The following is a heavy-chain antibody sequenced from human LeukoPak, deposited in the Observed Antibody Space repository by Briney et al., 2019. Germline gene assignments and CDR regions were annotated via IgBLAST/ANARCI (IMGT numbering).Heavy chain of an antibody. Sequence: SETLSLTCTVSGGSISGSNHYWGWIRQPPEKGLECIGSISQSGSTYHNPSLKSRLTISVDTSKNQLSLKLNSVTAADTAVYYCARHSYGDYYFDYWGQGALVTVSS. D-gene: IGHD4-17*01. J-gene: IGHJ4*02. CDR1: GGSISGSNHY. V-gene: IGHV4-39*01. CDR2: ISQSGST. CDR3: ARHSYGDYYFDY.